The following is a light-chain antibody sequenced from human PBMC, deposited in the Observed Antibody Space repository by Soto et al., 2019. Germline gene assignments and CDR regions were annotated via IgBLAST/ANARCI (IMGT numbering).Light chain of an antibody. Sequence: EIMVTQSPATLSVSPGERAALSCRASQSVNTNLVWYQQKPGQAPRLLISDASTRATGIPARFSGSGSGTEFTLTISSLQSEDFAVYYCQQYDNWPVTFGGGTKVDIK. CDR3: QQYDNWPVT. J-gene: IGKJ4*01. CDR2: DAS. V-gene: IGKV3-15*01. CDR1: QSVNTN.